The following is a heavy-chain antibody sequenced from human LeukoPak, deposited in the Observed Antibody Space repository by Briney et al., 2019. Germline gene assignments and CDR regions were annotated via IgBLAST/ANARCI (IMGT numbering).Heavy chain of an antibody. CDR1: GGSISSYY. Sequence: SETLSLTCTVSGGSISSYYWSWIRQPAGKGLEWIGRIYTSGSTNYNPSLKSRVTMSVDTSKNQFSLKLSSVTAADTAVYYCASSYDFPTPFDPWGQGTLVTVSS. CDR2: IYTSGST. V-gene: IGHV4-4*07. D-gene: IGHD3-3*01. CDR3: ASSYDFPTPFDP. J-gene: IGHJ5*02.